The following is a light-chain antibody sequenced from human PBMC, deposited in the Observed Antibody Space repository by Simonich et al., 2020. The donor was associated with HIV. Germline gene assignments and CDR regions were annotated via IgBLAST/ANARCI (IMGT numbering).Light chain of an antibody. J-gene: IGKJ3*01. V-gene: IGKV2-28*01. CDR3: MQALQTPFT. CDR2: LGS. Sequence: DIVMTQSPLSLPVTPGEPASISCRSSQSLLHSNGDNYFNWYLQKPGQSPQLLIYLGSNRASGVPDRFSGSASGIDFTLNISRVEAEDVGLYYCMQALQTPFTFGPGTKVDIK. CDR1: QSLLHSNGDNY.